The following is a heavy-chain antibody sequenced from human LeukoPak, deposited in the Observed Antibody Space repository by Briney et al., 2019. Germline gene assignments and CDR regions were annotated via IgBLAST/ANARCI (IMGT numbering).Heavy chain of an antibody. J-gene: IGHJ3*02. CDR1: GGSISSSSYY. CDR2: IYYSGST. CDR3: ARTTNYYGSGTHDAFDI. D-gene: IGHD3-10*01. V-gene: IGHV4-39*07. Sequence: PSETLSLTCTVSGGSISSSSYYWGWIRQPPGKGLEWIGSIYYSGSTSYNPSLKSRVTISVDTSKNQFSLKLSSVTAADTAVYYCARTTNYYGSGTHDAFDIWGQGTMVTVSS.